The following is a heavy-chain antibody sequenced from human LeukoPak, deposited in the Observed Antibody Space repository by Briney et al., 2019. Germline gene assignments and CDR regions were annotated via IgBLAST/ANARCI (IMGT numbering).Heavy chain of an antibody. D-gene: IGHD3-22*01. J-gene: IGHJ4*02. Sequence: PSETLSLTCTVSGGSISSSSYYWGWIRQPPGKRLEWIGSIYYSGGTYYNPSLKSRVTISVDTSKNQFSLKLSSVTAADTAVYYCAGGYYDSRGNPPDDYWGQGTLVTVSS. V-gene: IGHV4-39*01. CDR2: IYYSGGT. CDR1: GGSISSSSYY. CDR3: AGGYYDSRGNPPDDY.